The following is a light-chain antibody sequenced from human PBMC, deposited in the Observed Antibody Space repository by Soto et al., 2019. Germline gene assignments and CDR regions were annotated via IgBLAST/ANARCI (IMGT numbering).Light chain of an antibody. CDR3: SSYTSISTLV. J-gene: IGLJ2*01. V-gene: IGLV2-14*01. CDR2: EVT. Sequence: QSALTQPASVSGSPGQSITISCTGTTSDVGGSSYVSWYQQHPGKAPKLMIYEVTKRPSGVSNRFSGSKSGNTASLTISGLQAEDESDYYCSSYTSISTLVFGGGTKLTVL. CDR1: TSDVGGSSY.